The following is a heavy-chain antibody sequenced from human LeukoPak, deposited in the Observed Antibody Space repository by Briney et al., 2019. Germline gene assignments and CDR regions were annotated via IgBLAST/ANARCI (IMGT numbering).Heavy chain of an antibody. CDR3: ARTSYYYYYMDV. J-gene: IGHJ6*03. CDR1: GFTFSSYW. V-gene: IGHV3-7*01. CDR2: IKQDGSEK. Sequence: GGSLRLSCAASGFTFSSYWMSWVRQAPGKGLEWVANIKQDGSEKYYVDSVKGRFTISRDNAQNSLYLQMNSLRAEDTAVYKCARTSYYYYYMDVWGKGTTVTVS.